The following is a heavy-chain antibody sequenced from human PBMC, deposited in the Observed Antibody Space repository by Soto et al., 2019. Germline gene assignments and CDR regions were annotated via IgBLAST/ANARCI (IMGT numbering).Heavy chain of an antibody. CDR1: GGTFSSYA. CDR3: ARDAWPGQLVPYYCYGMDV. V-gene: IGHV1-69*12. D-gene: IGHD6-13*01. J-gene: IGHJ6*02. CDR2: IIPIFGTA. Sequence: QVQLVQSGAEVKKPGSSVKVSCKASGGTFSSYAISWVRQAPGQGLEWMGGIIPIFGTANYAQKFQGRVTSTADEXXSXAXXELSSLRSEDTAVYYCARDAWPGQLVPYYCYGMDVWGQGTTVTVSS.